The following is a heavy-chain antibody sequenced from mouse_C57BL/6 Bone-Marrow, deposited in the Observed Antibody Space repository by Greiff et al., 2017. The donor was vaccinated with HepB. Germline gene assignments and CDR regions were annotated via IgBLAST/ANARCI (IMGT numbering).Heavy chain of an antibody. J-gene: IGHJ3*01. Sequence: QVQLQQSGPELVKPGASVKISCKASGYAFSSSWMNWVKQRPGKGLEWIGRIYPGDGDTNYNGKFKGKATLTADKSSSTAYMQLSSLTSEDSAVYFCASVGLRLLALFAYWGQGTLVTVSA. V-gene: IGHV1-82*01. D-gene: IGHD2-3*01. CDR1: GYAFSSSW. CDR3: ASVGLRLLALFAY. CDR2: IYPGDGDT.